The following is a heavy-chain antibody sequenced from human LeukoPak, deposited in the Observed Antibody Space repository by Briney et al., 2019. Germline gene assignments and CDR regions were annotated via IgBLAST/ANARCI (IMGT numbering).Heavy chain of an antibody. CDR3: AVPPHCSSTSCYYNYFDY. Sequence: EASVKVSCKASGGTFSSYAISWVRQAPGQGLELMGGIILIFGTANYAQKFQGRVTITADESTSTAYMELSSLRSEDTAVYYCAVPPHCSSTSCYYNYFDYWGQGTLVTVSS. CDR1: GGTFSSYA. J-gene: IGHJ4*02. D-gene: IGHD2-2*01. V-gene: IGHV1-69*01. CDR2: IILIFGTA.